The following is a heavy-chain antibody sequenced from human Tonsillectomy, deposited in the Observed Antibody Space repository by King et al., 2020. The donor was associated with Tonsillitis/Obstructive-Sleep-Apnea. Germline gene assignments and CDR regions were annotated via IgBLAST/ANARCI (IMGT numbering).Heavy chain of an antibody. Sequence: QLVQSGAEVKKPGASVKVSCKASGYSFTGYYMHWVRQAPGQGLEWMGRINPNSGATNYAQKFQGRVTMTRDTSISTVYMELSRVRSDDTAVYFCARDGLYCGSTSCYAAWFDPWGQGTLVTVSS. CDR3: ARDGLYCGSTSCYAAWFDP. CDR2: INPNSGAT. V-gene: IGHV1-2*06. CDR1: GYSFTGYY. J-gene: IGHJ5*02. D-gene: IGHD2-2*01.